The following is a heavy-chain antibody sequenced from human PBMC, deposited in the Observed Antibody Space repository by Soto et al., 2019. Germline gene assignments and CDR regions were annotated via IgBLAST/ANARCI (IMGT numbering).Heavy chain of an antibody. CDR3: ARDGGYSTVDY. D-gene: IGHD2-15*01. V-gene: IGHV3-21*01. Sequence: VGSLRLSCAASGFTFSSYSMNWVRQAPGKGLEWVSSISSSSSYIYYADSVKGRFTISRDNAKNSLYLQMNSLRAEDTAVYYCARDGGYSTVDYWGQGTLVTVSS. CDR1: GFTFSSYS. CDR2: ISSSSSYI. J-gene: IGHJ4*02.